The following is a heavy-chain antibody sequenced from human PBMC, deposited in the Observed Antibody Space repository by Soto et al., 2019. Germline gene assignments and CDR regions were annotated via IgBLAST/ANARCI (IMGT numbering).Heavy chain of an antibody. CDR1: GYTFTSYY. J-gene: IGHJ4*02. CDR3: ARQSGVVPAATGLDY. Sequence: GASVKVSCKAPGYTFTSYYMHWVRQAPGQGLEWMGIINPSGGSTSYAQKFQGRVTMTRDTSTSTVYMELSSLRSEDTAVYYCARQSGVVPAATGLDYWGQGTLVTVSS. V-gene: IGHV1-46*01. D-gene: IGHD2-2*01. CDR2: INPSGGST.